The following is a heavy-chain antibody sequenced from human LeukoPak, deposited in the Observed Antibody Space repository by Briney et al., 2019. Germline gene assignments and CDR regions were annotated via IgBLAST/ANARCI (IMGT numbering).Heavy chain of an antibody. CDR1: GGSFGGYY. CDR2: INHSGST. V-gene: IGHV4-34*01. Sequence: SETLSLTCAVYGGSFGGYYWSWIRQPPGKGLEWIGEINHSGSTNYNPSLKSRVTISVDTSKNQFSLKLSSVTAADTAVYYCARGPLRSGYYRPNWFDPWGQGTLVTVS. J-gene: IGHJ5*02. CDR3: ARGPLRSGYYRPNWFDP. D-gene: IGHD3-3*01.